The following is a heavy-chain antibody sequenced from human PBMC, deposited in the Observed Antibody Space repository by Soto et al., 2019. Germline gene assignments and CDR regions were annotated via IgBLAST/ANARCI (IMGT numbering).Heavy chain of an antibody. J-gene: IGHJ4*02. Sequence: GASVKVSCKASGYTFTSYDINWVRQATGQGLEWMGWMNPNSGNTGYAQKFQGRVTMTRNTSISTAYMELSSLRSEDTAVYYCARAPYCTNGVCYFYYFDYWGQGTLVTVSS. V-gene: IGHV1-8*01. CDR3: ARAPYCTNGVCYFYYFDY. CDR2: MNPNSGNT. D-gene: IGHD2-8*01. CDR1: GYTFTSYD.